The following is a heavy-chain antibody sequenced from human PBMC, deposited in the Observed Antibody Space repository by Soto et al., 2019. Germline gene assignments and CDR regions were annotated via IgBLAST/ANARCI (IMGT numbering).Heavy chain of an antibody. J-gene: IGHJ6*02. CDR2: ISSSGDAI. CDR1: GFIFSDYT. D-gene: IGHD3-10*01. V-gene: IGHV3-48*02. Sequence: EVQLVESGGDLVQPGGSLRLSCAASGFIFSDYTMTWVRQAPGRGLEFVSHISSSGDAIFYAESVKGRFTVSRDNAKNSLYLQMNSLRDDDTAVYFCAREHGGITWFVGFYYFFGMDVWGQGTAVTVSS. CDR3: AREHGGITWFVGFYYFFGMDV.